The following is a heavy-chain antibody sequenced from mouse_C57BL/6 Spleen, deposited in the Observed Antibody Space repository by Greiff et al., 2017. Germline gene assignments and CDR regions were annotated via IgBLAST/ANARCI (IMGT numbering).Heavy chain of an antibody. CDR3: ARDQGYDYDRAWFAY. CDR2: ISDGGSYT. V-gene: IGHV5-4*01. J-gene: IGHJ3*01. D-gene: IGHD2-4*01. CDR1: GFTFSSYA. Sequence: DVMLVESGGGSVKPGGSLKLSCAASGFTFSSYAMSWVRQTPEKRLEWVATISDGGSYTYYPDNVKGRFTISRDNAKNNLYLQMSHLKSEDTAMYYCARDQGYDYDRAWFAYWGQGTLVTVSA.